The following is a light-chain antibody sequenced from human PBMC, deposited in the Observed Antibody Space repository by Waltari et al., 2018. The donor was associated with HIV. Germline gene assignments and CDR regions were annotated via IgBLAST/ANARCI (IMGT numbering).Light chain of an antibody. Sequence: QSVLTQPPSVSAAPGQKVTISCSGSNSNIGKNYVAWYQQLPRTAPKLLIYENDKRPSGIPDRFSGAKSGTSGTLVITGLQTGDEADYYSGAWDSSLRGVVFGGGTKLTVL. J-gene: IGLJ3*02. CDR3: GAWDSSLRGVV. CDR1: NSNIGKNY. CDR2: END. V-gene: IGLV1-51*02.